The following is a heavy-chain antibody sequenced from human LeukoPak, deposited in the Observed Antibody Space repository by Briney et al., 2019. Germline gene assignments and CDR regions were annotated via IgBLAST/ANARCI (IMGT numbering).Heavy chain of an antibody. CDR3: AREGYYYGSGSYYPAHFDY. CDR1: GGSFSGYY. CDR2: INHSGST. D-gene: IGHD3-10*01. J-gene: IGHJ4*02. V-gene: IGHV4-34*01. Sequence: PSETLSLTXAVYGGSFSGYYWSWIRQPPGKGLEWIGEINHSGSTNYNPSLKSRVTISVDTSKNQFSLKLSSVTAADTAVYYCAREGYYYGSGSYYPAHFDYWGQGTLVTVSS.